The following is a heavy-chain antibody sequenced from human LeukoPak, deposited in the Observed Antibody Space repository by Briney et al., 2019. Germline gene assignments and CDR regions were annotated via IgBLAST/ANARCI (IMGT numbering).Heavy chain of an antibody. CDR2: IKQDGSEK. CDR3: ARAEVAYRGDY. CDR1: GFTSSSYW. J-gene: IGHJ4*02. D-gene: IGHD1-14*01. V-gene: IGHV3-7*01. Sequence: GGSLRLSCAASGFTSSSYWMSWVRQAPGKGLEWVANIKQDGSEKYYVDSVKGRFTISRDNAKNSLYLQMNSLRAEDTAVYYCARAEVAYRGDYWGQGTLVTVSS.